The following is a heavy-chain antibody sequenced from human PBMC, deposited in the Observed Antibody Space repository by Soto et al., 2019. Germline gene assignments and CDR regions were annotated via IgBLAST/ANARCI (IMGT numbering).Heavy chain of an antibody. V-gene: IGHV4-34*01. D-gene: IGHD3-10*01. CDR1: GGSFSGYY. CDR3: ASSKSQYYYGSGSYYNRDDY. J-gene: IGHJ4*02. Sequence: SETLSLTCAVYGGSFSGYYWSWIRQPPGKGLEWIGEINHSGSTNYNPSLKSRVTISVATSKNQFSLKLSSVTAADTAVYYCASSKSQYYYGSGSYYNRDDYWGQGTLVTVSS. CDR2: INHSGST.